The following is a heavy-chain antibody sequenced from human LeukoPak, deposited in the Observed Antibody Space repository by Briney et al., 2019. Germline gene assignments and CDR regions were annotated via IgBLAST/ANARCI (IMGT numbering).Heavy chain of an antibody. D-gene: IGHD3-22*01. CDR2: INPSGGST. Sequence: ASVKVSCKVSGYTLTELSMHWVRQAPGQGLEWMGIINPSGGSTSYAQKFQGRVTMTRDTSTSTVYMELSSLRSEDTAVYYCAREGYYDSSGQDAPDAFDIWGQGTMVTVSS. CDR1: GYTLTELS. J-gene: IGHJ3*02. CDR3: AREGYYDSSGQDAPDAFDI. V-gene: IGHV1-46*01.